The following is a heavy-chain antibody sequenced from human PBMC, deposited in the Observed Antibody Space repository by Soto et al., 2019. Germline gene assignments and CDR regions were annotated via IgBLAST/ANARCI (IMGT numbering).Heavy chain of an antibody. J-gene: IGHJ6*02. CDR3: AKDSREGMYYGMDV. V-gene: IGHV3-23*01. CDR2: ISGSGGST. Sequence: GGFLRLSCAASGFTFSSYAMSWVRQAPGKGLEWVSAISGSGGSTYYADSVKGRFTISRDNSKNTLYLQMNSLRAEDTAVYYCAKDSREGMYYGMDVWGQGTTVTVSS. CDR1: GFTFSSYA. D-gene: IGHD6-13*01.